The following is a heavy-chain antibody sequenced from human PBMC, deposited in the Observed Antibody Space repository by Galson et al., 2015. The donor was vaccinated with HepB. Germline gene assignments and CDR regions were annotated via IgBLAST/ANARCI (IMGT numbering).Heavy chain of an antibody. V-gene: IGHV3-7*03. CDR1: GFTFSTYW. CDR2: IKQDGSEK. J-gene: IGHJ5*01. CDR3: ARGLWSDF. Sequence: SLRLSCAASGFTFSTYWMNWVRQTPGKGLEWVAKIKQDGSEKYYVDSVKGRFTISRDNAKNSLCLQMNSLRAEDTAVYYCARGLWSDFWGQGTLVTVSS.